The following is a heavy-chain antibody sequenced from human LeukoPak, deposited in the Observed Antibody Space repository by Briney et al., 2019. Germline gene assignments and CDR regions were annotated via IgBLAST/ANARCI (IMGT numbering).Heavy chain of an antibody. CDR3: AKDISPGIAAAGTWNFDY. CDR1: GFTFSNYG. D-gene: IGHD6-13*01. CDR2: ITGSGGST. Sequence: GGSLRLSCAASGFTFSNYGLSWVRQAPGKGLEWVSGITGSGGSTYYADSVKGRFTISRDNSKNSLYLQMNSLRTEDTALYYCAKDISPGIAAAGTWNFDYWGQGTLVTVSS. J-gene: IGHJ4*02. V-gene: IGHV3-23*01.